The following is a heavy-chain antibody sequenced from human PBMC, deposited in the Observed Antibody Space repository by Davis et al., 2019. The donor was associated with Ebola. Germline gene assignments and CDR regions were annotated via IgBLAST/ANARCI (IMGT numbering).Heavy chain of an antibody. CDR2: INHSGST. CDR3: ARHEAYSDTLYGMDV. V-gene: IGHV4-39*01. D-gene: IGHD6-13*01. CDR1: GGSISSGGYS. J-gene: IGHJ6*02. Sequence: SETLSLTCAVSGGSISSGGYSWSWIRQPPGKGLEWIGEINHSGSTNYNPSLKRRVTISVDTSKNQFSLKLSSVTAADTAVYYCARHEAYSDTLYGMDVWGQGTTVTVSS.